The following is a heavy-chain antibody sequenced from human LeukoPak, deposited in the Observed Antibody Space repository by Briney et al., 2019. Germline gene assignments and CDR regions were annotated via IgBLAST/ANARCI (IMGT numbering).Heavy chain of an antibody. CDR3: AKSGRATGYSSFDS. J-gene: IGHJ4*02. V-gene: IGHV3-30*18. CDR2: ISDDANNE. Sequence: HPGNSLRLSCAASGFSYSKYGMHWVRQAPGKGLEWVAVISDDANNEEYADSVKGRFTLSRDNSKNTVYLRMNSLRAEDTAVYYCAKSGRATGYSSFDSWGQGTLVTVSS. CDR1: GFSYSKYG. D-gene: IGHD3-9*01.